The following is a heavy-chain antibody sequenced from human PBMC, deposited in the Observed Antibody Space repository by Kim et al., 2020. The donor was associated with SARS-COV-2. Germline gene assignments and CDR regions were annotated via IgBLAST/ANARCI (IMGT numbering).Heavy chain of an antibody. D-gene: IGHD3-10*01. J-gene: IGHJ4*02. Sequence: NPSLKRRVTISVDTSKNQFSLKLSSVTAADTAVYYCARVSSDYGSGSFDYWGQGTLVTVSS. CDR3: ARVSSDYGSGSFDY. V-gene: IGHV4-59*01.